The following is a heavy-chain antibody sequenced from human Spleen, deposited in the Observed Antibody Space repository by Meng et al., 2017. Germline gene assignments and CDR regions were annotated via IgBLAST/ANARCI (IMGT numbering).Heavy chain of an antibody. CDR3: ARAYGYCGGDCYSGFDY. D-gene: IGHD2-21*02. V-gene: IGHV3-11*04. Sequence: GESLKISCAASGFTVSHNYMSWVRQAPGKGLEWVSYISSSGSTIYYADSVKGRFTISRDNAKNSLYLQMNSLRAEDTAVYYCARAYGYCGGDCYSGFDYWGQGTLVTVSS. CDR1: GFTVSHNY. CDR2: ISSSGSTI. J-gene: IGHJ4*02.